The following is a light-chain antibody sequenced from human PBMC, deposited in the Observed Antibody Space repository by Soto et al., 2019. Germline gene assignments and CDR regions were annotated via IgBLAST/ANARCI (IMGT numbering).Light chain of an antibody. CDR2: SNN. V-gene: IGLV1-44*01. CDR1: SSNIGSNT. CDR3: AAWDDSLNGVV. Sequence: QSVLTQPPSASGTPGQRVTISCSGSSSNIGSNTVNCYQQLPGTAPKLLIYSNNQRPSGGPDRFSGSKSGTSASLAISGLQSEDEADYYCAAWDDSLNGVVFGGGTKVTVL. J-gene: IGLJ2*01.